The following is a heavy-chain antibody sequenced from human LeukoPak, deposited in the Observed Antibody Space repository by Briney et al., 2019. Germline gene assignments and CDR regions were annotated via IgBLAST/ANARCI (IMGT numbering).Heavy chain of an antibody. J-gene: IGHJ6*03. CDR2: IIPIFGTA. V-gene: IGHV1-69*05. Sequence: SVKVSCKASGGTFSSYAITWVRQAPGQGLEWMGGIIPIFGTANYAQKFQGRVTITTDESTSTAYMELSSLRSEDTAVYYCATDRNSSGWYLHYYYMDVWGKGTTVTVSS. CDR1: GGTFSSYA. D-gene: IGHD6-19*01. CDR3: ATDRNSSGWYLHYYYMDV.